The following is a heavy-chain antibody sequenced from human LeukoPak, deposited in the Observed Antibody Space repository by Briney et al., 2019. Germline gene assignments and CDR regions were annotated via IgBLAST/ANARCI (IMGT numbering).Heavy chain of an antibody. CDR1: GGTFSSYA. Sequence: SVKVSCKASGGTFSSYAISWVRQAPGQGLEWMGGIIPIFGTANYAQKFQGRVTITADESTSTAYMELSSLRSEDTAVYYCVVRLLGSGYEFDYWGQGTLATVSS. J-gene: IGHJ4*02. D-gene: IGHD5-12*01. V-gene: IGHV1-69*13. CDR3: VVRLLGSGYEFDY. CDR2: IIPIFGTA.